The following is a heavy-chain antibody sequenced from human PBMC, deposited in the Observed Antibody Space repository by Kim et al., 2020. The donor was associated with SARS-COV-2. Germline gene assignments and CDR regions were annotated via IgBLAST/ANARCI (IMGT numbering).Heavy chain of an antibody. Sequence: GGSLRLSCAASGFTFSSYAMSWVRQAPGKGLEWVSAISGSGGSTYYADSVKGRFTISRDNSKNTLYLQMNSLRAEDTAVYYCAKENCSGCSCYFYWYFDLWGRGTLVTVSS. V-gene: IGHV3-23*01. J-gene: IGHJ2*01. D-gene: IGHD2-15*01. CDR2: ISGSGGST. CDR3: AKENCSGCSCYFYWYFDL. CDR1: GFTFSSYA.